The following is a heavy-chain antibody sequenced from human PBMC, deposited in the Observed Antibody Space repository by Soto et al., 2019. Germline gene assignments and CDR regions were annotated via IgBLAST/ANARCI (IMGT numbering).Heavy chain of an antibody. V-gene: IGHV1-2*04. CDR3: ARGLGIGSNWFDP. Sequence: ASVKVSCKASGYSFTGYYLYWVRQAPGQGLEWMGWINPNTGGTNYAQRFQGWVTLTRDTSINTAYMELSRLTSADTAVYYCARGLGIGSNWFDPWGQGTLVTVSS. CDR1: GYSFTGYY. CDR2: INPNTGGT. D-gene: IGHD2-21*01. J-gene: IGHJ5*02.